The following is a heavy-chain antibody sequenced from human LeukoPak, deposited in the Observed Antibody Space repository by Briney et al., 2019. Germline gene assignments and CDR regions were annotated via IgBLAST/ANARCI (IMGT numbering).Heavy chain of an antibody. CDR2: ISAYNGNT. D-gene: IGHD2-2*03. CDR3: ASGYCSSTSCYEFDY. V-gene: IGHV1-18*01. J-gene: IGHJ4*02. Sequence: ASVKVSCKASGYTFTSYGISWVRQAPGQGLEWMGWISAYNGNTNYAQKLQGRVTMTTDTSTSTAYMELRSLRSDGTAVYYCASGYCSSTSCYEFDYWGQGTLVTVSS. CDR1: GYTFTSYG.